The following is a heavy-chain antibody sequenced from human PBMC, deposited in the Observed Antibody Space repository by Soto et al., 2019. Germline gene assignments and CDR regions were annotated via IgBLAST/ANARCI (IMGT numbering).Heavy chain of an antibody. CDR1: GGTFSSYA. V-gene: IGHV1-69*06. D-gene: IGHD3-3*01. CDR3: ARDLKPFGVVILRYGMDV. J-gene: IGHJ6*02. CDR2: IIPIFGTA. Sequence: SVKVSCNASGGTFSSYAISWVRQAPGHGLEWMGGIIPIFGTANYAQKFQGRVTITADKSTSTAYMELSSLRSEDTAVYYCARDLKPFGVVILRYGMDVWGQGTTVTVSS.